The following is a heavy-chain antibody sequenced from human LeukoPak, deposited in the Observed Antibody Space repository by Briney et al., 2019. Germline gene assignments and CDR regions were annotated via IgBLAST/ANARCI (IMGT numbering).Heavy chain of an antibody. CDR1: GFTFSDHY. Sequence: PGGSLRLSCAASGFTFSDHYMDWVRQAPGKGLEWVGRSRNKANSYATEYAASVKGRFTISRDDSSNSLYLEMNSLKIEDTAVYYCARVTTVSSFDYWGQGTLVTVSS. CDR2: SRNKANSYAT. J-gene: IGHJ4*02. CDR3: ARVTTVSSFDY. V-gene: IGHV3-72*01. D-gene: IGHD4-17*01.